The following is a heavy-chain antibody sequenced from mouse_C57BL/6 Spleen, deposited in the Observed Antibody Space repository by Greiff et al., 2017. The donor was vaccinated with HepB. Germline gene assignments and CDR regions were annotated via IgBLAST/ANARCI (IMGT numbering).Heavy chain of an antibody. CDR3: AISYSNSLFFDY. D-gene: IGHD2-5*01. Sequence: LVESGPELVKPGASVKISCKASGYAFSSSWMNWVKQRPGKGLEWIGRIYPGDGDTNYNGKFKGKATLTADKSSSTAYMQLSSLTSEDSAVYFCAISYSNSLFFDYWGQGTTLTVSS. V-gene: IGHV1-82*01. CDR1: GYAFSSSW. J-gene: IGHJ2*01. CDR2: IYPGDGDT.